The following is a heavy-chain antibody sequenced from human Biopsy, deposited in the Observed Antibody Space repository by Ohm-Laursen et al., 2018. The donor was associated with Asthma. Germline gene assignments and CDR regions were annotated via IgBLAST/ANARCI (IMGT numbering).Heavy chain of an antibody. D-gene: IGHD6-13*01. CDR1: GFTFTDYW. CDR2: VSWNSGSI. V-gene: IGHV3-9*01. Sequence: SLRLSCTASGFTFTDYWMHWVRQAPGKGLEWVSGVSWNSGSIDYADSVKGRFTISRDNAKNSLYLQMNSLRGADTALYYCVKDIRLQLWGFDSWGQGTLVTVSS. CDR3: VKDIRLQLWGFDS. J-gene: IGHJ4*02.